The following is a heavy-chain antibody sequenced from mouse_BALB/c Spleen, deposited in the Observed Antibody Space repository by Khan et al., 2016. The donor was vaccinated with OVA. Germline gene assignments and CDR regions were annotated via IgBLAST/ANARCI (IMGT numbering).Heavy chain of an antibody. Sequence: QIQLVQSGPELRKPGETVKISCQASGFPFTNYGMNWMKQAPGKGLEWMGWINTYTGQPTYADDFKGRFAFSLETSASTAYLLINNLKNEDTATYFCARGTKDALDYWGQGTSVTVSS. J-gene: IGHJ4*01. CDR1: GFPFTNYG. CDR3: ARGTKDALDY. CDR2: INTYTGQP. V-gene: IGHV9-3-1*01. D-gene: IGHD1-1*01.